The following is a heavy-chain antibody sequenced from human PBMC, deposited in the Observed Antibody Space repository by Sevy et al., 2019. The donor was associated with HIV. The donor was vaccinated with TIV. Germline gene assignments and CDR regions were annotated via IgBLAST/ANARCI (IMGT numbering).Heavy chain of an antibody. Sequence: GGSPRLSCAASGFTFSDYYMSWIRQAPGKGLEWVSYISSSGSTIYYADSVKGRFTISRDNAKNSLYLQMNSLRAEDTAVYYCARGMVTPLFDAFDIWGQGTMVTVSS. J-gene: IGHJ3*02. CDR2: ISSSGSTI. CDR1: GFTFSDYY. V-gene: IGHV3-11*01. D-gene: IGHD4-4*01. CDR3: ARGMVTPLFDAFDI.